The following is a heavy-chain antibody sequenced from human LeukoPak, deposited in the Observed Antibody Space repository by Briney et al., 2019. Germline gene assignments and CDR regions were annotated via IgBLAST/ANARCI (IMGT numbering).Heavy chain of an antibody. CDR1: GFTFSSYG. D-gene: IGHD6-19*01. J-gene: IGHJ4*02. V-gene: IGHV3-30*18. Sequence: PGRSLRLSCAASGFTFSSYGMHWVRQAPGKGLEWVAVISYDGSNKYYADSVRGRFTISRDNSKNTLYLQMNSLRAEDTAVYYCAKAGRYSSGWYGYWGQGTLVTVSS. CDR3: AKAGRYSSGWYGY. CDR2: ISYDGSNK.